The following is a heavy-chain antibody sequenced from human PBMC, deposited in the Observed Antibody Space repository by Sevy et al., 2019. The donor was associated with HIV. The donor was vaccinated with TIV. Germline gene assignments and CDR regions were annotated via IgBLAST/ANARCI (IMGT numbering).Heavy chain of an antibody. D-gene: IGHD6-13*01. J-gene: IGHJ6*03. V-gene: IGHV3-30*02. CDR2: ISYDGSDK. CDR3: AKVTWGLGAAGNYYHYYIDV. Sequence: GGSLRLSCAASGLTFSSYGMHWIRQAPGKGLEWVAFISYDGSDKYFGDSVRGRFTISRDNSKNTLYLQMNSLRAEDTAVYYCAKVTWGLGAAGNYYHYYIDVWGKWTTVTVSS. CDR1: GLTFSSYG.